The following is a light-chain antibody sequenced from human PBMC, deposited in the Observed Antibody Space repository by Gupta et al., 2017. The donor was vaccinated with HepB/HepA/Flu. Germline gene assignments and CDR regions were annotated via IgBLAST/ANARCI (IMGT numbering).Light chain of an antibody. CDR1: QRLTSS. CDR2: GAS. CDR3: QQYKTWPLT. J-gene: IGKJ4*01. Sequence: IVMTQSPATLSVSPGERVTLSCRASQRLTSSLAWYQQKPGQTPRLLIYGASTRATDIPARFSGCESGTEFTLTISSLQAEDLAVYYCQQYKTWPLTFGGGTKVEIK. V-gene: IGKV3-15*01.